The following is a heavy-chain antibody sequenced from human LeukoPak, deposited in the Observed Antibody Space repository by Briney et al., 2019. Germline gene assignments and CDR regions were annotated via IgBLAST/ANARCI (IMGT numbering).Heavy chain of an antibody. J-gene: IGHJ4*02. D-gene: IGHD4-23*01. V-gene: IGHV4-61*10. Sequence: SETLSLTCTVSGASVNSGNYYWTWIRQPAGKRLEWIGRIYTSGTTNYNPSLKSRVTISIDASKNQFSLRLSSVTAADTAVYYCARGDGGNSDYWGQGTLVTVSS. CDR2: IYTSGTT. CDR1: GASVNSGNYY. CDR3: ARGDGGNSDY.